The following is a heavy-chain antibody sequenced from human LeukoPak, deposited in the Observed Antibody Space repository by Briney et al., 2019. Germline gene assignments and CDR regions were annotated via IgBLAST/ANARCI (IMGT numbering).Heavy chain of an antibody. CDR1: GYTFTSYY. CDR2: INPSGGST. D-gene: IGHD5-24*01. Sequence: ASVKVSCKASGYTFTSYYMHWVRQAPGQGLEWMGIINPSGGSTSYAQKFQGRVTITADKSTSTAYMELSSLRSEDTAVYYCAQGDGYNSHFDYWGQGTLVTVSS. V-gene: IGHV1-46*01. CDR3: AQGDGYNSHFDY. J-gene: IGHJ4*02.